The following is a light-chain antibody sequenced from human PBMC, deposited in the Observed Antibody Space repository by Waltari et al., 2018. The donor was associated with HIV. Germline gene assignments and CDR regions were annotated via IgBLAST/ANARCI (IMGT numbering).Light chain of an antibody. V-gene: IGLV2-8*01. CDR1: SSDVGGYNY. CDR3: SSYAGSNNLV. CDR2: EVS. Sequence: QSALTQPPSASGSPGQSVAISCTGTSSDVGGYNYVSWYQHHPGKAPKLMIYEVSNRPSGVPDRFSGSKSGITASLTVSGLQAEDEADYYCSSYAGSNNLVFGGGTKLTVL. J-gene: IGLJ2*01.